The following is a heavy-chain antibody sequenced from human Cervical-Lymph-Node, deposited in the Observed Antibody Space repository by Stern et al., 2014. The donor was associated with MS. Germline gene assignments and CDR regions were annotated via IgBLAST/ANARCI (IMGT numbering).Heavy chain of an antibody. V-gene: IGHV1-3*01. Sequence: QVQLMQSGAEVKKPGASVKVSCKASGYTFATFAVHWVRQAPGQRLEWMGWIAASNANTKYSQKFQDRLTFTRDTSANTVYMDFCARGRGVVLAASYFDYWGQGTLLTVSS. CDR3: FDY. D-gene: IGHD2-15*01. CDR2: IAASNANT. J-gene: IGHJ4*02. CDR1: GYTFATFA.